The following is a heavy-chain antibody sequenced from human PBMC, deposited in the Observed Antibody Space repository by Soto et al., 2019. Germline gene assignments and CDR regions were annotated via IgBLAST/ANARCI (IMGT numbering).Heavy chain of an antibody. CDR3: ATSRGSCY. CDR1: GFTFSSYG. CDR2: ISYDGSNK. D-gene: IGHD1-1*01. J-gene: IGHJ4*02. V-gene: IGHV3-30*03. Sequence: QVQLVESGGGVVQPGRSLRLSCAASGFTFSSYGMHWVRQAPGKGLEWVAVISYDGSNKYYADSVKGRFTISRDNSKNTLYLQMNSLRAEDTAVYYCATSRGSCYWGQGTLVTVSS.